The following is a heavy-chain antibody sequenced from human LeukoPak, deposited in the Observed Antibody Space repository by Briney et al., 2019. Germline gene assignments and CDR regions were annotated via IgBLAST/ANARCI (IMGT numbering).Heavy chain of an antibody. CDR3: AKTQFVGGSYSCFDY. D-gene: IGHD3-10*01. Sequence: GRSLRLSCAASGFTFSSYAMHWVRQAPGKGLEWVAVISYDGSNKYYADSVKGRFTISRDNSKNTLYLQMNSLRAEDTAVYYCAKTQFVGGSYSCFDYWGQGTLVTVSS. CDR1: GFTFSSYA. J-gene: IGHJ4*02. CDR2: ISYDGSNK. V-gene: IGHV3-30-3*01.